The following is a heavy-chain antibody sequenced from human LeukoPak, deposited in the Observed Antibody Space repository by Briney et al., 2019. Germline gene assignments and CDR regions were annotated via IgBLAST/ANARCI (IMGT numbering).Heavy chain of an antibody. CDR1: SFTFSNYA. J-gene: IGHJ3*02. CDR3: AKSPGDGSYHAFDM. D-gene: IGHD1-26*01. Sequence: PGGSLRLSCAASSFTFSNYAMSWVRQAPGKGLEWVSAISGSGDKTYYADSVKGRFSISRDNSKSALFLQMNSLRAEDTAIFYCAKSPGDGSYHAFDMWGQGTMVTVSS. CDR2: ISGSGDKT. V-gene: IGHV3-23*01.